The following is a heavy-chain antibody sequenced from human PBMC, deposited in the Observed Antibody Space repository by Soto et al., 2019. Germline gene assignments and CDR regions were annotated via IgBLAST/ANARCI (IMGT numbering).Heavy chain of an antibody. Sequence: GGSLRLSCAASGFTVSSNYMSWVRQAPGKGLEWVSVIYSGGSTYYADSVKGRFTISRDNSKNTLYLQMNSLRAEDTAVYYCARVTNYYDSSGYLLDYWGQGT. CDR3: ARVTNYYDSSGYLLDY. V-gene: IGHV3-66*01. CDR1: GFTVSSNY. J-gene: IGHJ4*02. CDR2: IYSGGST. D-gene: IGHD3-22*01.